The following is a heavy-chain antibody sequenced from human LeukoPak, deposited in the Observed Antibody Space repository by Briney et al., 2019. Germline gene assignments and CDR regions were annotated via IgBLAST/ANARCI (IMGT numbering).Heavy chain of an antibody. CDR2: INPTAGST. CDR1: GYTFTSYY. Sequence: ASVTLSCTAYGYTFTSYYLHWVRQAPGQGLEWMGIINPTAGSTCHVQRFKGRITLTRDTSASTVYMELSSLRSEDTAVYYCASSNWYSYGIDVWGKGTTVTVSS. V-gene: IGHV1-46*01. CDR3: ASSNWYSYGIDV. J-gene: IGHJ6*04. D-gene: IGHD6-13*01.